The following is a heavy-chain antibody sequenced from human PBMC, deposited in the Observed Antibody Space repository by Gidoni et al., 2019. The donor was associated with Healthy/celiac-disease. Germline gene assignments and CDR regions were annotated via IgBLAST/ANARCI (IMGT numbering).Heavy chain of an antibody. D-gene: IGHD3-3*01. CDR1: GFTSSSSL. V-gene: IGHV3-30-3*01. CDR2: ISYDGSNK. J-gene: IGHJ6*02. Sequence: QVQLVESGGGVFQPGRSLRLPCAASGFTSSSSLRHWVRQAPGKGLEWLEVISYDGSNKYYADSVKGRFTSSRDNSKNTLYLQMNSLRAEDTAVYYCARGEDVLRFLSYYYGMDVWGQGTTVTVSS. CDR3: ARGEDVLRFLSYYYGMDV.